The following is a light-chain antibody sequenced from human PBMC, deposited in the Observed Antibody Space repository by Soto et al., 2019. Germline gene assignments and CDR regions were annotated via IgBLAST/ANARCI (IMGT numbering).Light chain of an antibody. Sequence: QSVLTQPPSASGTPGRRVVISCSGSSSNIGSNTVNWYQQVPGTAPKLLIYSNNHRPSGVPDRFSGSKSGTSASLAISGLQSDDEADYYCAAWDDSLNGYVFATGTKVTVL. J-gene: IGLJ1*01. CDR3: AAWDDSLNGYV. V-gene: IGLV1-44*01. CDR1: SSNIGSNT. CDR2: SNN.